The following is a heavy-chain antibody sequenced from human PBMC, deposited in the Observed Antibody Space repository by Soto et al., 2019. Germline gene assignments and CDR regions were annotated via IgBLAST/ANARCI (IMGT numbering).Heavy chain of an antibody. Sequence: ASVKVSCKASGYTFTSYDINWVRQATGQGLEWMGWMNPNSGNTGYSEHFQGGVTFTRDTSAGTVYMQLSSLTSEDTAVYYCARDDSGFSGSHYIDYFNYWGQGALVTVSS. D-gene: IGHD1-26*01. V-gene: IGHV1-8*01. J-gene: IGHJ4*02. CDR2: MNPNSGNT. CDR3: ARDDSGFSGSHYIDYFNY. CDR1: GYTFTSYD.